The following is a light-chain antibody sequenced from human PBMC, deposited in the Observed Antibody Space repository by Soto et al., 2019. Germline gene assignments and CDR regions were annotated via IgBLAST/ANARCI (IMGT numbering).Light chain of an antibody. CDR1: SGDIGVYNY. V-gene: IGLV2-14*01. J-gene: IGLJ3*02. CDR3: TSFTTTNIWL. Sequence: QSALTQPASVSGSPGRSITISCTGTSGDIGVYNYVSWYQQHPGKAPKLIICEVTNRPSGVSSRFSGSKSGNTASLTISGLRAEDEADYYCTSFTTTNIWLFGGGTKVTVL. CDR2: EVT.